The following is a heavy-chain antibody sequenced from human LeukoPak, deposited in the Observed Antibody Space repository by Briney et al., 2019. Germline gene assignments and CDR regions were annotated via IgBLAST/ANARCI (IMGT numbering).Heavy chain of an antibody. J-gene: IGHJ3*02. Sequence: SETLSLTCTVSGDSISSHYLGWIRQPPGKGLEWIGYIYYSGSTNYNPSLKSRVTISIDTSKNQFSLKLSSVTAADTAVYYCARQGSVRGLDAFDIWGQGTMVTVSS. D-gene: IGHD3-10*01. V-gene: IGHV4-59*11. CDR1: GDSISSHY. CDR2: IYYSGST. CDR3: ARQGSVRGLDAFDI.